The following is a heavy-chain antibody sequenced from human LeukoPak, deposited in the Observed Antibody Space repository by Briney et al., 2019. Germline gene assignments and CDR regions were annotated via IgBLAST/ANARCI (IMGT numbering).Heavy chain of an antibody. D-gene: IGHD4-17*01. CDR3: ARDHGDLVNWVDP. J-gene: IGHJ5*02. CDR1: GDSISSGEYF. CDR2: IYYSGST. Sequence: SQTLSLTCTVSGDSISSGEYFWSWIRQPPGKGLEWIGYIYYSGSTYYNPSLKSRVSISVDTSKNQFYLKVSSVTAADTAVYYCARDHGDLVNWVDPWGQGTLVTVSS. V-gene: IGHV4-30-4*01.